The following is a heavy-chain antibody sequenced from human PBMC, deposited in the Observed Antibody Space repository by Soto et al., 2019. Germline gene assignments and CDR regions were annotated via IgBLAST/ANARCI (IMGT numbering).Heavy chain of an antibody. J-gene: IGHJ5*02. CDR1: SGSISSSNW. V-gene: IGHV4-4*02. Sequence: SETLSLTCAVSSGSISSSNWWSWVRQPPGKGLEWIGEIYHSGSTNYNPSLKSRVTISVDKSKNQFSLKLSSVTAADTAVYYCARYSSGYNWFDPWGQGTLVTVSS. D-gene: IGHD6-19*01. CDR3: ARYSSGYNWFDP. CDR2: IYHSGST.